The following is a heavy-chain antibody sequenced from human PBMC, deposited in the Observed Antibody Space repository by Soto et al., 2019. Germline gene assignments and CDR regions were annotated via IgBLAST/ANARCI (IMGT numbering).Heavy chain of an antibody. CDR1: GYTFTSYG. CDR3: ARGGEYQLLRYYYYGMDV. J-gene: IGHJ6*02. Sequence: QVQLVQSGAEVKKPGASVKVSCKASGYTFTSYGISWVRQAPGQGLEWMGWISAYNGNTNYSQKLQGGVTMTTDPSTSTAHMELRGLRSDDTAVYYCARGGEYQLLRYYYYGMDVWGQGTTVTVSS. V-gene: IGHV1-18*01. CDR2: ISAYNGNT. D-gene: IGHD2-2*01.